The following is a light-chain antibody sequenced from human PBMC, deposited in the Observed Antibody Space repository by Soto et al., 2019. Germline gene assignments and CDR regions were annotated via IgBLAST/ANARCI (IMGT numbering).Light chain of an antibody. J-gene: IGKJ2*01. CDR2: GSS. V-gene: IGKV3-20*01. CDR1: QSVDSIY. Sequence: EIVLTQSPGTVSLSPGERATLSCRASQSVDSIYLGWYQQKPGQAPRLLIFGSSTRATGIPDRFSGSGSGTDFTLTISRQDHADFAVYYCQQCGRSLYTFGQGTKVEIK. CDR3: QQCGRSLYT.